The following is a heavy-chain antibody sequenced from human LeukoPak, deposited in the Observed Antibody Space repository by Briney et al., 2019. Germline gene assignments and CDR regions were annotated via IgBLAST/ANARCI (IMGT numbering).Heavy chain of an antibody. CDR1: GFTFSNYW. CDR3: ARGGGLDV. CDR2: IKQDGSEK. Sequence: GGSLRLSCAASGFTFSNYWMSWVRQAPGKGLEWVANIKQDGSEKYYVDSVKGRFTISRDNAKNSLYLQMSNLRAEDTAVYFCARGGGLDVWGQGATVTVSS. J-gene: IGHJ6*02. D-gene: IGHD3-16*01. V-gene: IGHV3-7*03.